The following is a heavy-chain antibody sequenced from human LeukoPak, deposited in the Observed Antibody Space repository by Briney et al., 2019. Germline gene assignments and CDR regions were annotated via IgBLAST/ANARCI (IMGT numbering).Heavy chain of an antibody. J-gene: IGHJ5*02. D-gene: IGHD3-16*02. Sequence: PSETLSLTCTVSGGSVSSRHYYWGWIRQPPGKGLEGIGSVYYSGTTYYNPSLKSRVTISVDTSKNAFSLKVNSVTAADTAVYFCARQADFGGVIVSSWFDPWGEGAQVTVSS. CDR3: ARQADFGGVIVSSWFDP. V-gene: IGHV4-39*01. CDR1: GGSVSSRHYY. CDR2: VYYSGTT.